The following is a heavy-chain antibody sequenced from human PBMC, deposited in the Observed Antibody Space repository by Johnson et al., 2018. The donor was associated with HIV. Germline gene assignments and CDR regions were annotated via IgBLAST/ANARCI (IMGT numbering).Heavy chain of an antibody. D-gene: IGHD4-23*01. J-gene: IGHJ3*02. V-gene: IGHV3-23*04. CDR3: ASPGTVVTGLAFDI. Sequence: EVQLVESGGGLVKPGGSLRLSCAASGFTFSSYAMSWVRQAPGKGLEWVSAISGSGGSTYYADSVKGRFTISRDNAKNSLYLQMNSLRAEDTAVYYCASPGTVVTGLAFDIWGQGTMVTVSS. CDR2: ISGSGGST. CDR1: GFTFSSYA.